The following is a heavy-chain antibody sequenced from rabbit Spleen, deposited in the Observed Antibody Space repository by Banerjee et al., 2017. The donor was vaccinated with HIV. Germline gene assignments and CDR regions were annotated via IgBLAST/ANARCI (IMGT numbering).Heavy chain of an antibody. V-gene: IGHV1S45*01. CDR2: INTATGKP. D-gene: IGHD8-1*01. Sequence: QEQLEESGGGLVKPEGSLTLTCKASGFSFNDRDVMCWVRQAPGKGLEWIACINTATGKPVYASWAKGRFTISKSSSTTVTLQMTSLTVADTATYFCARDTGSSFSTYGMDLWGPGTLVTVS. J-gene: IGHJ6*01. CDR3: ARDTGSSFSTYGMDL. CDR1: GFSFNDRDV.